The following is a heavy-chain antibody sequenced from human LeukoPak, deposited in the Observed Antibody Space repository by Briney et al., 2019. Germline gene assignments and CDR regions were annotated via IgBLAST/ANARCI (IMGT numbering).Heavy chain of an antibody. V-gene: IGHV3-7*01. Sequence: GGSLRLSCAASGFTFSSYWMSWVRQAPGKGLEWVANIKQDGSEKYYVDSVKGRFTISRDNAKNSLYLQMNSLRAEDTAVYYCARGQASYYDYVWGGNYWGRGTLVTVSS. D-gene: IGHD3-16*01. CDR1: GFTFSSYW. CDR2: IKQDGSEK. CDR3: ARGQASYYDYVWGGNY. J-gene: IGHJ4*02.